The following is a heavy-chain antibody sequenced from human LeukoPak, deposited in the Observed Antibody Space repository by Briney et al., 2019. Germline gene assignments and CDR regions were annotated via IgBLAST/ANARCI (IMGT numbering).Heavy chain of an antibody. D-gene: IGHD2-8*02. CDR3: GRDVSRGAGGAFDI. Sequence: GGSLRLSCAASGSTFSRYWMSWARQAPGKGLEWVANIKQDGSEKYYEDSVKGRFTISRDNAKNSLYLQMNSLRAEDTAVYYCGRDVSRGAGGAFDIWGQGTMVTVSS. CDR2: IKQDGSEK. CDR1: GSTFSRYW. V-gene: IGHV3-7*01. J-gene: IGHJ3*02.